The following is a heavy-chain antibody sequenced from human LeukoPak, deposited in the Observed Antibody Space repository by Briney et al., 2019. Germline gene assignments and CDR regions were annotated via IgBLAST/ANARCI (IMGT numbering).Heavy chain of an antibody. V-gene: IGHV3-23*01. D-gene: IGHD6-6*01. Sequence: PGGSLRPSCVASGIIFSTYAMSWVRQAPGKGLEWVSVISGSGTSTYYADSVKGRFTIFRDNSKNTLHLLMSSLRAEDTAVYYCAKSGAVAARTGFDYWGQGALVTVSS. CDR2: ISGSGTST. CDR3: AKSGAVAARTGFDY. CDR1: GIIFSTYA. J-gene: IGHJ4*02.